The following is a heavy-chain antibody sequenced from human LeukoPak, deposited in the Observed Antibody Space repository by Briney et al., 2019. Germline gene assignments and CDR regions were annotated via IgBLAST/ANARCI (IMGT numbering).Heavy chain of an antibody. J-gene: IGHJ6*02. CDR3: ARASQDFWSGYYTLGMDV. CDR2: IWFDGSNK. D-gene: IGHD3-3*01. Sequence: GGSLRLSCAASGFIFSNDAMHWVRQAPGKGLEWVAFIWFDGSNKYYADSVKGRFTISRDNSKNTLYLQMNSLRAEDTAVYYCARASQDFWSGYYTLGMDVWGQGTTVTVSS. CDR1: GFIFSNDA. V-gene: IGHV3-33*01.